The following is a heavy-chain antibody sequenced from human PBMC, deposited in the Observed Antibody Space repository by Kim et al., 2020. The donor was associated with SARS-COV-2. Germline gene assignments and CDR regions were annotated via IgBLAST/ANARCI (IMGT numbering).Heavy chain of an antibody. D-gene: IGHD3-9*01. CDR1: GYTFTSYA. J-gene: IGHJ6*01. Sequence: ASVKVSCKASGYTFTSYAMHWVRQAPGQRLEWMGWINAGNGNTKYSQKFQGRVTITSDTSASTAYMELSSLRSEDTAVYYCARDTYYDSLSGYYYGMDVWGQVTTVTVS. CDR3: ARDTYYDSLSGYYYGMDV. CDR2: INAGNGNT. V-gene: IGHV1-3*01.